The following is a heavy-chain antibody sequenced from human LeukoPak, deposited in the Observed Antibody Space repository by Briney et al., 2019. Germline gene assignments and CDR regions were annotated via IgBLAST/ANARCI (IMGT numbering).Heavy chain of an antibody. CDR1: GISVSNNY. Sequence: GGSLRLSCAASGISVSNNYMNWLRQAPGKGVEWVSLLYSDGNTRYADSVKGRFIISRDNSKNTLYLQMNSLRVEDTAVYYCARDKRRYFDFWGQGTRVTVSA. CDR2: LYSDGNT. CDR3: ARDKRRYFDF. J-gene: IGHJ4*02. D-gene: IGHD1-1*01. V-gene: IGHV3-53*01.